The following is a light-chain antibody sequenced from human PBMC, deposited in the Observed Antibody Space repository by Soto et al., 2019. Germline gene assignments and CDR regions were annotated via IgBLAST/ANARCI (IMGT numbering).Light chain of an antibody. V-gene: IGKV3-15*01. J-gene: IGKJ1*01. Sequence: EIVMTQSPATLSVSPGERATLSCRASQSVGSNLAWYQQKPGQAPRLLIYGASTRATGIPARFSGSGSGTECTLTTSSRQSEDFAIYFCQQYNNWPPDRTFGQGTKVEIK. CDR1: QSVGSN. CDR3: QQYNNWPPDRT. CDR2: GAS.